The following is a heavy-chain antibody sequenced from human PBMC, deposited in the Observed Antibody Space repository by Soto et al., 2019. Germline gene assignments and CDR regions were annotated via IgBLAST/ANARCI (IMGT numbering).Heavy chain of an antibody. CDR1: GGSFSGYD. D-gene: IGHD2-21*01. V-gene: IGHV4-34*01. J-gene: IGHJ4*02. CDR3: SRDKIPGLFDF. Sequence: SETLSLTCAVYGGSFSGYDWTWIRQPPGTGLEWIGEINHSGSTNYNPSLKSRVTISVDTSKNQFSLKLTSVTAADTAVYYWSRDKIPGLFDFWGRGPPVPVSS. CDR2: INHSGST.